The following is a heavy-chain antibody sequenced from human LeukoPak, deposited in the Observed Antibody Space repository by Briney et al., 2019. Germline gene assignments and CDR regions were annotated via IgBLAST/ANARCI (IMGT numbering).Heavy chain of an antibody. J-gene: IGHJ4*02. Sequence: GGSLRLSCAASGFTFSSYDMHWVRQATGKGLEWVSAIGTGGDTYYPGSVKGRFTISRENAKNSLYLQMNSLRAEDTAVYYCARLGPASSGWPESFDYWGQGTLVTVSS. CDR3: ARLGPASSGWPESFDY. V-gene: IGHV3-13*01. D-gene: IGHD6-19*01. CDR1: GFTFSSYD. CDR2: IGTGGDT.